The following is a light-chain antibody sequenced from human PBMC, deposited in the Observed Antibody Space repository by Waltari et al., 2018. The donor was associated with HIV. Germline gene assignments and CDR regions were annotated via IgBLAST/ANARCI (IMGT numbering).Light chain of an antibody. V-gene: IGKV4-1*01. CDR2: WAS. CDR3: HQYYTTPQT. Sequence: DIVVTQSPDSLALSLGERAPINFQSSQSVLYSSNNKNYLAWYQQKPGQPPKLLIYWASARESGVPDRFSGSGSGTDFTLTINSLRAEDAAVYFCHQYYTTPQTFGQGTKVEIK. CDR1: QSVLYSSNNKNY. J-gene: IGKJ1*01.